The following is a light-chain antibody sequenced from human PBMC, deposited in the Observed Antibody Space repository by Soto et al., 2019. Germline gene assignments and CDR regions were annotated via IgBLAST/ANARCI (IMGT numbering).Light chain of an antibody. Sequence: DIVMTQSPLSLAVTPGEPASISCRSSQSLLHSNGYNYLDWYLQKPGQSPQLLIYLGSNRSAGVPDRFSGSGSGTDFTLKISRVEAEDVGVYYCMRVLQTLYTSGQGTKLEIK. CDR2: LGS. CDR3: MRVLQTLYT. V-gene: IGKV2-28*01. J-gene: IGKJ2*01. CDR1: QSLLHSNGYNY.